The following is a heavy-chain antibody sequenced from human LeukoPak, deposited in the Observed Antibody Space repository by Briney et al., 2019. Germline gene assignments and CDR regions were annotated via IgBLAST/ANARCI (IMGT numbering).Heavy chain of an antibody. Sequence: PSETLSLTCTVSGGSISSYYWSWIRQPAGKGLKWIGRIYTSGSTNYNPSLKSRVTISVGKSKNQFSLKLSSVTAADTAVYYCARGLGNYGYWGQGTLVTVSS. D-gene: IGHD5-12*01. CDR3: ARGLGNYGY. CDR1: GGSISSYY. J-gene: IGHJ4*02. CDR2: IYTSGST. V-gene: IGHV4-4*07.